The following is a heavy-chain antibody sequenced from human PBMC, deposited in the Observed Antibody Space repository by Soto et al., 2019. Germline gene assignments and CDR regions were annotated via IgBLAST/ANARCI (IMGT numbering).Heavy chain of an antibody. CDR1: GGSISSGGYS. J-gene: IGHJ4*02. CDR3: ARAMTTVTTIDY. CDR2: IYHSGST. D-gene: IGHD4-17*01. Sequence: SETLSLTCAVSGGSISSGGYSWSWIRQPPGKGLEWIGYIYHSGSTYYNPSLKSRVTISEDRSKKQFSLKMSSVNAADTAVYYCARAMTTVTTIDYWGQGTQVTVSS. V-gene: IGHV4-30-2*01.